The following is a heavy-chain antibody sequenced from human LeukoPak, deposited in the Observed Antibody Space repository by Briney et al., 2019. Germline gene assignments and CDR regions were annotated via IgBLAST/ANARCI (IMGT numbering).Heavy chain of an antibody. J-gene: IGHJ4*02. V-gene: IGHV3-23*01. CDR1: RFTFSTYG. Sequence: GGSLRLSCAASRFTFSTYGMSWVRQAPGKGLEWVSAIGGRDGSTYYADSVKGRFTISRDNSKNTLYVQMNSLRAEDTAVYYCAKGHYYGSGSLDYWGQGTLVTVSS. CDR2: IGGRDGST. CDR3: AKGHYYGSGSLDY. D-gene: IGHD3-10*01.